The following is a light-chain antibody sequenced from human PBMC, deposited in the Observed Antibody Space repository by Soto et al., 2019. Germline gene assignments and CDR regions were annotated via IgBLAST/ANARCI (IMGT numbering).Light chain of an antibody. CDR3: QQYNNWPPIT. CDR2: GTS. CDR1: QSVSSD. V-gene: IGKV3-15*01. Sequence: EIVMTQSPATLSLSPGERATLSCRASQSVSSDLAWYQQKPGQAPRLLIYGTSIRATGIPARFSGSGSGTEFTLTISSLQSEDFAVYYCQQYNNWPPITFGQGTRVEIK. J-gene: IGKJ2*01.